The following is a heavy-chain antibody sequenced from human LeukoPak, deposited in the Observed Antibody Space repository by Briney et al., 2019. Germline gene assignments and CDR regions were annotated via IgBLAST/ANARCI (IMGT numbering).Heavy chain of an antibody. J-gene: IGHJ4*02. V-gene: IGHV4-61*02. CDR1: GDSISSGSYY. CDR3: ARETLSNSFDY. CDR2: IYTSGST. D-gene: IGHD4-11*01. Sequence: SQTLSLTCTVSGDSISSGSYYWSWIRQPAGKGLEWIGRIYTSGSTNYNPSLKSRVTISVDTSKNQFSLELSSVTTADTAVYYCARETLSNSFDYWGQGTLVTVSS.